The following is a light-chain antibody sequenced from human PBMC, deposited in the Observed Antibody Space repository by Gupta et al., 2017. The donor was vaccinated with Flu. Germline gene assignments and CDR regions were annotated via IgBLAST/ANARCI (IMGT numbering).Light chain of an antibody. V-gene: IGLV1-40*01. CDR1: SSNIGAGYD. Sequence: QSVLTQPPSVSGAPGQRVTISCTGSSSNIGAGYDVHWYQQLPGTAPKLLIYGNSNRPSGVPDRFSGSKSGTSASLAIPGLQAEDEADYYCQSYDSSLSAPVFGGGTKLTVL. CDR2: GNS. CDR3: QSYDSSLSAPV. J-gene: IGLJ2*01.